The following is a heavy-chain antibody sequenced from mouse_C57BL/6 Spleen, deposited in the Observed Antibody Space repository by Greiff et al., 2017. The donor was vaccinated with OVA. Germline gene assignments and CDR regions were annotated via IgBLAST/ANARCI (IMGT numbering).Heavy chain of an antibody. V-gene: IGHV1-81*01. J-gene: IGHJ1*03. CDR1: GYTFTSYG. D-gene: IGHD1-1*01. CDR3: ARDYGRSRGYFEV. Sequence: VQLHQSGAELARPGASVKLSCKASGYTFTSYGISWVKQRPGQGLEWIGELYPRSGNTYYNEKFKGKATLTADTSSSTAYMERRSLTSEDSAVYGCARDYGRSRGYFEVWGTGATVT. CDR2: LYPRSGNT.